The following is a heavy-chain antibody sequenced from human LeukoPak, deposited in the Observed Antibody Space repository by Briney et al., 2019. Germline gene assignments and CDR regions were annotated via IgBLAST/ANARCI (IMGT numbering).Heavy chain of an antibody. Sequence: GGSLRLSCAASGFSFSSYGMSWVRQGPGKGLEWVSTITGSGGNTDYADSVKGRFTISRDNSKNTLYLQMHSLRAEDTAVYYCAVDWYDSSGYGTFDYWGQGALVTVSS. V-gene: IGHV3-23*01. CDR2: ITGSGGNT. CDR1: GFSFSSYG. J-gene: IGHJ4*02. CDR3: AVDWYDSSGYGTFDY. D-gene: IGHD3-22*01.